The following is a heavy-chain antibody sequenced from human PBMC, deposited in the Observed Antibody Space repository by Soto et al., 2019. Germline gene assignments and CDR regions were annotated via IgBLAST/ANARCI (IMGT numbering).Heavy chain of an antibody. CDR2: IYPGDSDT. J-gene: IGHJ5*02. CDR1: GYSFTSYW. CDR3: ASSIAAAGTAFDP. D-gene: IGHD6-13*01. V-gene: IGHV5-51*01. Sequence: RGESLKISCKGSGYSFTSYWIGWVRQMPGKGLEWMGIIYPGDSDTRYSPSFQGQVTISADKSISTAYLQWSSLKASDTAMYYCASSIAAAGTAFDPWGQGTLVTVSS.